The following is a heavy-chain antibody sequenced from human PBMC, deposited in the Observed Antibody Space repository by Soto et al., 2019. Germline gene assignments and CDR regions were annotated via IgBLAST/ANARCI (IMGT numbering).Heavy chain of an antibody. D-gene: IGHD1-26*01. Sequence: QVQLVQSGAEVKKPGASVKVSCKASGYTFTSYYMHWVRQAPGQGLEWMGIINPSGGSTSYAQKFQGRVTMTRDTSTRTVYIHLSSLRSEDTAVYYCAGGQETPKWELPDWGQGTLVTVSS. CDR3: AGGQETPKWELPD. CDR1: GYTFTSYY. V-gene: IGHV1-46*01. J-gene: IGHJ4*02. CDR2: INPSGGST.